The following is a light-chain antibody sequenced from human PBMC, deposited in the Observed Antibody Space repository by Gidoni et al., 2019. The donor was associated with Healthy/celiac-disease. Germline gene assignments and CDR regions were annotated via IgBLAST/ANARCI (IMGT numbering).Light chain of an antibody. CDR2: GAS. CDR1: QSVSSN. J-gene: IGKJ4*01. CDR3: QQYNNWPFLT. Sequence: EIVMTQSPATLSVSPGERATLSCRASQSVSSNLAWYQQKPGQAPRLLIYGASTRATGLPARFSGSGSGTEFTLTISSLQSEAFAVYYCQQYNNWPFLTFGGGTKVEIK. V-gene: IGKV3-15*01.